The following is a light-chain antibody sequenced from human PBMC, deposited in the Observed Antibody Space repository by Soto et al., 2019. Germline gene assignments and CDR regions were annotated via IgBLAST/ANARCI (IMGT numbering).Light chain of an antibody. CDR1: SSAVGGYNY. V-gene: IGLV2-14*01. CDR2: DVS. CDR3: CSYTTSNTRQIV. Sequence: QSVLTQPASVSGSPGQSITISCTGTSSAVGGYNYVSWYQQHPGKAPKFMIYDVSNRPSGVSNRFSGSKSGNTASLTISGLQAEDEADYYCCSYTTSNTRQIVFGTGTKLTVL. J-gene: IGLJ1*01.